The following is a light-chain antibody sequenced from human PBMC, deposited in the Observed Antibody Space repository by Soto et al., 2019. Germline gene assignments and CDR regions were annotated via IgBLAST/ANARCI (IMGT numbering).Light chain of an antibody. CDR2: SNN. CDR3: AAWDDSLNGLV. J-gene: IGLJ2*01. CDR1: SSNIGSNT. V-gene: IGLV1-44*01. Sequence: QYVLTQPPSASGTPGQRVTISCSGSSSNIGSNTVNWYQQLPGTAPKLLIYSNNQRPSGVPDRFSGSKSGTSASLAISGLQSEDEADYYCAAWDDSLNGLVFGGGTKLTFL.